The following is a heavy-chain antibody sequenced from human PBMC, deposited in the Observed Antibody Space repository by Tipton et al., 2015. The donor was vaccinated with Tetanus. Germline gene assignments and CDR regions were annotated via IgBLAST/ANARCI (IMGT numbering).Heavy chain of an antibody. D-gene: IGHD6-6*01. CDR2: IYYTGNT. CDR1: GGSIRSGGFY. J-gene: IGHJ4*02. CDR3: ARRSVSARFDD. V-gene: IGHV4-31*03. Sequence: TLSLTCTVSGGSIRSGGFYWSWIRQHPVKGLEWIGYIYYTGNTYYKPSLKSRVTISVDTSKNQFSLKLSSVTAADTAVYYCARRSVSARFDDWGQGTLVTVSS.